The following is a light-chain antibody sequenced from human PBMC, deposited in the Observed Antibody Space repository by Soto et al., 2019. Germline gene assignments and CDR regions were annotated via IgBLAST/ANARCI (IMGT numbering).Light chain of an antibody. J-gene: IGKJ5*01. CDR1: QNINDY. CDR3: QQYENLPT. V-gene: IGKV1-33*01. CDR2: GAS. Sequence: DIQMPQSPSSLSASVGDRVTITCQASQNINDYLTWYQQKPGRAPRLLIYGASSMEAGVPSRFRGSGSGTDFTFTISRLEPEDIAVYYCQQYENLPTFGQGTRLEIK.